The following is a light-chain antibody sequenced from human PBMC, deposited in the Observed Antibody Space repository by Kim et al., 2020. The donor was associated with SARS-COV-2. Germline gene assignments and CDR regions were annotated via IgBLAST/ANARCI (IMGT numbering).Light chain of an antibody. CDR1: NNGVGGYNL. CDR3: SSYTSANTFYV. J-gene: IGLJ1*01. Sequence: QSINISCTRSNNGVGGYNLVSWYQKHPGQAPKLIISDVNKRPSGVSDRFSGSKSGDTASLTISGLQTEDEAEYYCSSYTSANTFYVFGTGTKVTVL. V-gene: IGLV2-14*03. CDR2: DVN.